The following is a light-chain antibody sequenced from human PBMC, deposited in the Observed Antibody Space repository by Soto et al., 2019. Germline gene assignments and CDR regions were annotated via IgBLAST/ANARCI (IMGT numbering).Light chain of an antibody. J-gene: IGKJ3*01. CDR3: QQYYSTPQFT. CDR1: QSVLYSSNNKNY. Sequence: DIVMTQSPDSLAVSLGERATINCKSSQSVLYSSNNKNYLAWYQQKPGQPPKLLIYWASTRESGVPDRFSDSGSGTDFTLTISSLQAEDVAVYYCQQYYSTPQFTFGPGTKVDIK. CDR2: WAS. V-gene: IGKV4-1*01.